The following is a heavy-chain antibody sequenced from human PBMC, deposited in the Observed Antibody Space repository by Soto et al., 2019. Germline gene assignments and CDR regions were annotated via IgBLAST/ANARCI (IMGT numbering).Heavy chain of an antibody. CDR3: GKDTLDCSGGDCPLYYYYGMDV. J-gene: IGHJ6*02. D-gene: IGHD2-15*01. CDR1: GFTFRSYG. Sequence: QVQLVESGGGVVQPGTSLRLSCAASGFTFRSYGMHWVRQAPGKGLEWLAVISNDGSNKYLADSVKGRLALSRDNSRNTLYLQINSRRVEDTAVYYCGKDTLDCSGGDCPLYYYYGMDVWGQGTTVTVSS. V-gene: IGHV3-30*18. CDR2: ISNDGSNK.